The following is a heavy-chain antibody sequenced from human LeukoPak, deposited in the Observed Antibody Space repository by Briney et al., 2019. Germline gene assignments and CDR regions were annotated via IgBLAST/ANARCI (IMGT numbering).Heavy chain of an antibody. Sequence: ASVKVSCKASGYTFTGYYMHWVRQAPGQGLEWMGRINPNSGGTNYAQKFQGRVTMTRDTSISTAYMELSRLRSDYTAVYYCARDLRRGYSYGGGVWGKGTTVTVSS. D-gene: IGHD5-18*01. V-gene: IGHV1-2*06. CDR3: ARDLRRGYSYGGGV. CDR2: INPNSGGT. J-gene: IGHJ6*04. CDR1: GYTFTGYY.